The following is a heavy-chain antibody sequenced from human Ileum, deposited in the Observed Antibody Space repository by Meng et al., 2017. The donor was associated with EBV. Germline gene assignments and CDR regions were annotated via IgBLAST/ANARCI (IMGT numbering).Heavy chain of an antibody. V-gene: IGHV4-30-4*01. J-gene: IGHJ4*02. D-gene: IGHD1-26*01. CDR2: CSGGT. CDR1: GVSISSGVYH. Sequence: VHLKGSGPGLGKPSQTLSLTCAVSGVSISSGVYHWSWIRQPPGKGLEWIGCSGGTYYNPSLKSRLTISVDTSKNQFSLKLDSATAADTAVYYCAIYAVGGSGQGYWGQGTLVTVSS. CDR3: AIYAVGGSGQGY.